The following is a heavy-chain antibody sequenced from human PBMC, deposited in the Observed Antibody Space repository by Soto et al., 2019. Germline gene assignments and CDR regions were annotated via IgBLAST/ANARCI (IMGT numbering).Heavy chain of an antibody. CDR1: GFSLSTGKMG. J-gene: IGHJ6*02. CDR2: IFSDNER. CDR3: ARMNVDSYQFYYAMDV. Sequence: SGPTLVNPTETLTLTCTVSGFSLSTGKMGVSWIRQPPGKALEWLAHIFSDNERSYSTSLQGRLTISKDTSGSQVVLSMTNVDPVDTATYYCARMNVDSYQFYYAMDVWGQGTTVTVSS. D-gene: IGHD4-17*01. V-gene: IGHV2-26*01.